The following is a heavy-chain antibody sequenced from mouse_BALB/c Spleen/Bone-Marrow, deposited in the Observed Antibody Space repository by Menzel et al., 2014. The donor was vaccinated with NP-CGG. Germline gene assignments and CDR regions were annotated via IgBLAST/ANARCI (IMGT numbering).Heavy chain of an antibody. Sequence: QVQLQQSGAELVRPGVSVKISCKGSGYTFTDYAMHWVKPSHAKSLEWIGVISTYYGDASYNQKFKGKATMTVDKSSSTAYMELARLTSEDSAIYYCARERGNYGFSYWGQGTLVTVSA. CDR3: ARERGNYGFSY. J-gene: IGHJ3*01. CDR1: GYTFTDYA. CDR2: ISTYYGDA. V-gene: IGHV1-67*01. D-gene: IGHD2-1*01.